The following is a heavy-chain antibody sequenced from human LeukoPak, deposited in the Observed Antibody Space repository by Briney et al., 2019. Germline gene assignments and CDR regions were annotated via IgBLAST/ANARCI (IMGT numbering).Heavy chain of an antibody. D-gene: IGHD2-2*01. J-gene: IGHJ4*02. CDR2: INPNSGGT. V-gene: IGHV1-2*02. CDR1: GYTFTGYY. Sequence: ASVKVSCKASGYTFTGYYMHWVRQAPGQGLEWMGWINPNSGGTNYAQKFQGRVTMTGDTSISTAYMELSRLRSDDTAVYYCAKLGYCSSTSCFRYYDSSGYYYDYWGQGTLVTVSS. CDR3: AKLGYCSSTSCFRYYDSSGYYYDY.